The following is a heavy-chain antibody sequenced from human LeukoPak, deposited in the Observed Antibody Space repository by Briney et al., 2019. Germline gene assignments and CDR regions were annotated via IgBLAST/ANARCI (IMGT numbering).Heavy chain of an antibody. V-gene: IGHV3-21*01. D-gene: IGHD3-22*01. J-gene: IGHJ1*01. CDR2: ISTSSSYI. Sequence: GGSLRLSCAASGFTFGSYNMNWVRQAPGKGLEWVSSISTSSSYIYYADSVKGRFTISRDNAKKSLYLQMNSLRAGDAAVYYCARDGGDYYDSSGYPFHHWGQGTLVTVSS. CDR3: ARDGGDYYDSSGYPFHH. CDR1: GFTFGSYN.